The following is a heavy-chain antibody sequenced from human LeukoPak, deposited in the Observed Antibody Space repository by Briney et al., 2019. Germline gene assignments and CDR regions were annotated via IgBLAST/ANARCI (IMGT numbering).Heavy chain of an antibody. CDR2: IKEDGNEK. V-gene: IGHV3-7*01. J-gene: IGHJ3*02. CDR1: GFTFSIYW. Sequence: PGGSLRLSCIASGFTFSIYWMSWVRQAPGKGLGWVGNIKEDGNEKYYVDSAKGRFTISRDSAKKSLYLQMNSLRAEDTAVYYCAATRQLGAFDIWGQGTVVTVSS. D-gene: IGHD3-16*01. CDR3: AATRQLGAFDI.